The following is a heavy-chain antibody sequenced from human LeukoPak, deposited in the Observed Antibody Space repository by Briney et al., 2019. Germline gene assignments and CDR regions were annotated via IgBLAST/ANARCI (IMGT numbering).Heavy chain of an antibody. V-gene: IGHV1-18*01. Sequence: ASVKVSCKAPGYTFTSYGISWVRQAPGQGLEWMGWISAYNGNTNYAQKLQGRVTMTTDTSTSTAYMELRSLRSDDTAVYYCGVSSFGWFDPWGQGTLVTVSS. CDR2: ISAYNGNT. CDR1: GYTFTSYG. D-gene: IGHD6-13*01. J-gene: IGHJ5*02. CDR3: GVSSFGWFDP.